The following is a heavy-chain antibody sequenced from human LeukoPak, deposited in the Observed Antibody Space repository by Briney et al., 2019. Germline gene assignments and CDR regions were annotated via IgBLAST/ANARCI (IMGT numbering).Heavy chain of an antibody. CDR2: MNPNSGNT. J-gene: IGHJ6*03. CDR1: GYTFTSYD. Sequence: GAPVKVSCKASGYTFTSYDINWVRQATGQGLEWMGWMNPNSGNTGYAQKFQGRVTITRNTSISTAYMELSSLRSEDTAVYYCARTPPGGIYYYYYMDVWGKGTTVTVSS. CDR3: ARTPPGGIYYYYYMDV. V-gene: IGHV1-8*03. D-gene: IGHD1-26*01.